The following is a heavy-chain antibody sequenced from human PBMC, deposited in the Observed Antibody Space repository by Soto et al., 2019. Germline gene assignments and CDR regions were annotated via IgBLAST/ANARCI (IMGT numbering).Heavy chain of an antibody. CDR3: ARGYCSGGSCYSRGYYYYYGMDV. D-gene: IGHD2-15*01. Sequence: QVQLVQSGAEVKKPGASVKVSCKASGYTFTSYYMHWVRQAPGQGLEWMGIINPSGGSTSYAQKFQGRVTMTWDTSTSTVYMELSSLRSEDTAVYYCARGYCSGGSCYSRGYYYYYGMDVWGQGTTVTVSS. V-gene: IGHV1-46*01. CDR2: INPSGGST. CDR1: GYTFTSYY. J-gene: IGHJ6*02.